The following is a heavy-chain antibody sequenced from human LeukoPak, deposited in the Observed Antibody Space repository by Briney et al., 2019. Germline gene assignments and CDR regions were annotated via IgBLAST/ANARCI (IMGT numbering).Heavy chain of an antibody. V-gene: IGHV3-74*01. CDR1: GFTFSNYW. CDR3: ATYRQVLLPFES. CDR2: INSDGSRT. Sequence: GGSLRLSCAASGFTFSNYWMHWVRQAPGKGLVWVSRINSDGSRTTYADSVGGRFTISRDNSKSTLSLQMNSLRAEDTAIYYCATYRQVLLPFESWGQGTLVTVSS. J-gene: IGHJ4*02. D-gene: IGHD2-8*02.